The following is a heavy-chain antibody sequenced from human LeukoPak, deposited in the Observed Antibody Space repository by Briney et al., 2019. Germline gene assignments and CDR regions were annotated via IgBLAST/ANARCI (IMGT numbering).Heavy chain of an antibody. D-gene: IGHD3-10*01. CDR2: IRNDASNT. V-gene: IGHV3-30*02. Sequence: GGSLRLSCAASGFTFRSYGMHWVREAPGKGLDWVAYIRNDASNTYYADSVKGRFSISRDNSKNTVYLQMNSLIPEDTAVYYCAKRAGSAWSAGAWGQGTLVTVSS. J-gene: IGHJ5*02. CDR1: GFTFRSYG. CDR3: AKRAGSAWSAGA.